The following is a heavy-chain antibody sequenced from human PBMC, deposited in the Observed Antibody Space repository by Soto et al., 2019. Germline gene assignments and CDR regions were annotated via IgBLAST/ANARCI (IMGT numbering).Heavy chain of an antibody. CDR1: GGFSSHYY. Sequence: QVQLQESGPGLVKPSETLSLTCTVSGGFSSHYYWSWIRQPPGKELEWIGYIYHIGTTNYNPSLESRVTLSVDTSKNEFSLRLNSVTAADTAVYYCASRYSSGSYDVFDIWGQGTMVTVSS. V-gene: IGHV4-59*01. CDR3: ASRYSSGSYDVFDI. J-gene: IGHJ3*02. CDR2: IYHIGTT. D-gene: IGHD6-19*01.